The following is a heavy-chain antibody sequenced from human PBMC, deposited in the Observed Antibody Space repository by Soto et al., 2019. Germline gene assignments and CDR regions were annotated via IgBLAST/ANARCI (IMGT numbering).Heavy chain of an antibody. CDR1: GFTCSDHY. J-gene: IGHJ4*02. CDR2: TRNKANSYTT. CDR3: TSTTADGSGSNLDY. Sequence: EVQLVESGGGLVQPGGSLRLSCAASGFTCSDHYMDWVRQAPGKGLEWVGRTRNKANSYTTEYAASVKGRFTLSRDDSKYSLYLQMNSLKTEDTAVYYCTSTTADGSGSNLDYWGQGTLVTVSP. V-gene: IGHV3-72*01. D-gene: IGHD3-22*01.